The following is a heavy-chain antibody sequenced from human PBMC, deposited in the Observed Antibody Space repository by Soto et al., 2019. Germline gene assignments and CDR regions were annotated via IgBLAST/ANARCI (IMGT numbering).Heavy chain of an antibody. CDR3: GRGRSGQIVVFH. V-gene: IGHV1-2*02. J-gene: IGHJ4*02. Sequence: ASVKVSCKASGYTFTGHYIHWVRQAPEQGPEWMGEIGPESGATRYAQGFQGRVTMTRDMSITTVYMELNNLRPDDTAVYYCGRGRSGQIVVFHWGQGTPVTVS. CDR1: GYTFTGHY. CDR2: IGPESGAT. D-gene: IGHD5-12*01.